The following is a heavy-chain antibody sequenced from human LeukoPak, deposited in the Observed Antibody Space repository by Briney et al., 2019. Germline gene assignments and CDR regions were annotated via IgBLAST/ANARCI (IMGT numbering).Heavy chain of an antibody. V-gene: IGHV4-39*07. CDR3: ARWEGRGLY. Sequence: SETLPLTCTVSGGSISSSSYYWGWIRQPPGKGLEWIGSIYYSGSTYYNPSLKSRVTISVDTSKNQFSLNLSSVTAADTAVYYCARWEGRGLYWGQGTLVTVSS. J-gene: IGHJ4*02. D-gene: IGHD1-26*01. CDR1: GGSISSSSYY. CDR2: IYYSGST.